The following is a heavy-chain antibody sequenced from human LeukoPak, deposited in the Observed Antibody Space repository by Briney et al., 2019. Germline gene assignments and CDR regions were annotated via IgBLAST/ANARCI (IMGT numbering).Heavy chain of an antibody. CDR3: AREGRAGAGDY. J-gene: IGHJ4*02. CDR1: GYTFTSYY. D-gene: IGHD1-26*01. CDR2: INPSGGST. V-gene: IGHV1-46*01. Sequence: ASVKVPRKASGYTFTSYYMHWVRQAPGQGLEWMGIINPSGGSTSYAQKFQGRVTMTRDTSTSTVYMELSSLRSEDTAVYYCAREGRAGAGDYWGQGTLVTVSS.